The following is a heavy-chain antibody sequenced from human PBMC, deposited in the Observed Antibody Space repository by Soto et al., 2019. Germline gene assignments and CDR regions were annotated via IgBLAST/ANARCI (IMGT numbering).Heavy chain of an antibody. CDR1: GYTFTGYY. V-gene: IGHV1-2*02. J-gene: IGHJ6*01. CDR3: ALSFSQTNIDV. Sequence: ASVKVSCKASGYTFTGYYLHWVRQAPGQGLEWMGYINPDSGRTRYAQKFQGTVTMTRDTSITTAYLGLSSLKYDDSAIFYCALSFSQTNIDVWGQGTTVTVSS. CDR2: INPDSGRT.